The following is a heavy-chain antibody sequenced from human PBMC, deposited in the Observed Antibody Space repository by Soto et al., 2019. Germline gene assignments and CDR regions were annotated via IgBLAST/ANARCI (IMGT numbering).Heavy chain of an antibody. CDR2: MHYSGTT. V-gene: IGHV4-39*02. D-gene: IGHD3-3*01. CDR3: AKRRRSLGVDP. J-gene: IGHJ5*02. CDR1: GGSISTSAYY. Sequence: QLQLQESSPGLVKPSATLSLTCTVSGGSISTSAYYWAWIRQPPGKGLEWIGSMHYSGTTNYSPSLRRRSTRSIDTAKNHCSLTLTSVTAVDTAVYSCAKRRRSLGVDPWGQGTLVTVSS.